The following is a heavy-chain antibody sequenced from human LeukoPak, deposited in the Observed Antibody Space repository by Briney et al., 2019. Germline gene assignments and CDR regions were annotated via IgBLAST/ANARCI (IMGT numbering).Heavy chain of an antibody. CDR1: GGSISSSGYY. CDR2: IYYSGST. Sequence: SETLSLTCTVSGGSISSSGYYWGWIRQPPGKGLEWIGSIYYSGSTYYNPSLKSRVTISVDTSKNQFSLKLSSVTAADTAVYYCARDTEQLVLTRYFDLWGRGTLVTVSS. CDR3: ARDTEQLVLTRYFDL. V-gene: IGHV4-39*07. J-gene: IGHJ2*01. D-gene: IGHD6-13*01.